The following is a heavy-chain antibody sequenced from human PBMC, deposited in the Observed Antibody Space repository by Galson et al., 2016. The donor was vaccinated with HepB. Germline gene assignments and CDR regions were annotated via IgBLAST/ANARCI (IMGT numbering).Heavy chain of an antibody. CDR2: IFNSATT. J-gene: IGHJ4*02. D-gene: IGHD3-3*01. V-gene: IGHV4-31*03. Sequence: TLSLTCTVSGGSISSGGFYWTWIRQHPGKGLEWLGSIFNSATTYYNPSLKSRLSISVDTSKKQFSLRLTSLTVADTAVYYFARGYRSGGVAAFEHWGQGTRGTVSA. CDR1: GGSISSGGFY. CDR3: ARGYRSGGVAAFEH.